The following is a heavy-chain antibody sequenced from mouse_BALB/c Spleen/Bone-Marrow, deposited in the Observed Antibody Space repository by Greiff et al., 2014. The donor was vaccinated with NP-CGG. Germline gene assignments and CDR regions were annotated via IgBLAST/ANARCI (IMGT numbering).Heavy chain of an antibody. CDR3: ARSGDGCYVDYFDY. J-gene: IGHJ2*01. Sequence: QVLLQQSGAELVRPGVSVKLSCKASGYTFTSYWMHWIKQRPEKGLERVGEVSPSNGGTNYNENFKSKAALTKDKSSSTGYIQLSSLTSEDSAVYDCARSGDGCYVDYFDYWGQGTTLTVSS. CDR2: VSPSNGGT. CDR1: GYTFTSYW. V-gene: IGHV1S81*02. D-gene: IGHD2-3*01.